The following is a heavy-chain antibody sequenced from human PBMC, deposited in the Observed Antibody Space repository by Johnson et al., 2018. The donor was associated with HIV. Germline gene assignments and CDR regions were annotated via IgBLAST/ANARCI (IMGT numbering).Heavy chain of an antibody. CDR1: GFIFSDNY. CDR2: TRNKANSYTT. D-gene: IGHD2-2*01. CDR3: TRVSIPPSYAFDF. V-gene: IGHV3-72*01. J-gene: IGHJ3*01. Sequence: MQLVESGGGLVQPGGSLRLSCVASGFIFSDNYMDWVRQAPGKGLEWVGRTRNKANSYTTDYAASVKGRFTISRDDSKNSLYLQMNSLKTEDTAVYYCTRVSIPPSYAFDFWGQGTMVTVSS.